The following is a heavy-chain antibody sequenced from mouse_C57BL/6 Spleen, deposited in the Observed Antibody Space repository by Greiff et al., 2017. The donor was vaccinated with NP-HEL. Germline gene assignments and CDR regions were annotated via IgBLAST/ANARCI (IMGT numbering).Heavy chain of an antibody. V-gene: IGHV1-61*01. CDR1: GYTFTSYW. J-gene: IGHJ3*01. CDR2: IYPSDSET. CDR3: ARGLSPFAY. Sequence: QVQLQQPGAELVRPGSSVKLSCKASGYTFTSYWMDWVKQRPGQGLEWIGNIYPSDSETHYNQKFKDKATLTVDKSSSTAYMQLSSLTSEASAVYYCARGLSPFAYWGQGTLVTVSA.